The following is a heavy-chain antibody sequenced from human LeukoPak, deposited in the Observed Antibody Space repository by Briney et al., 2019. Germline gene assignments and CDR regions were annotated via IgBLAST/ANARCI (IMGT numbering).Heavy chain of an antibody. J-gene: IGHJ4*02. V-gene: IGHV4-4*07. CDR1: GGSISSYY. CDR2: IHTSGST. D-gene: IGHD3-22*01. CDR3: ARDRYYYDSSARYFDY. Sequence: PSETLSLTCTVSGGSISSYYWSWIRQPAGKGLEWIGRIHTSGSTNYSPSLKSRVTMSVDTSKNQFSLKLSSVTAADAAVYYCARDRYYYDSSARYFDYWGQGTLVTVSS.